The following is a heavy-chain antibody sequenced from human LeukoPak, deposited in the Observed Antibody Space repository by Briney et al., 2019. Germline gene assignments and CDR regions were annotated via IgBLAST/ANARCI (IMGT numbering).Heavy chain of an antibody. CDR2: ISSSSSYI. CDR1: GFTFSSYN. V-gene: IGHV3-21*03. CDR3: TTDRPFVAARPDNWFDP. J-gene: IGHJ5*02. D-gene: IGHD6-6*01. Sequence: GGSLRLSCAASGFTFSSYNMNWVRQAPGKGLEWVSYISSSSSYIYYADSVKGRFTISRDNAKNSLYLQMNSLKTEDTAVYYCTTDRPFVAARPDNWFDPWGQGTLVTVSS.